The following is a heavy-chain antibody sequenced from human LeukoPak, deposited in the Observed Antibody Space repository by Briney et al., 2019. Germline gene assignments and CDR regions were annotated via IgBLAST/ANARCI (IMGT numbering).Heavy chain of an antibody. CDR2: IRYDGSNK. J-gene: IGHJ4*02. CDR3: AKTGVSSGWYSLDY. Sequence: PGGSLRLSCAASGFTFSSYGMHWVRQAPGKGLEWAAFIRYDGSNKYYADSVKGRFTISRDNSKNTLYLQMNSLRAEDTAVYYCAKTGVSSGWYSLDYWGQGTLVTVSS. D-gene: IGHD6-19*01. V-gene: IGHV3-30*02. CDR1: GFTFSSYG.